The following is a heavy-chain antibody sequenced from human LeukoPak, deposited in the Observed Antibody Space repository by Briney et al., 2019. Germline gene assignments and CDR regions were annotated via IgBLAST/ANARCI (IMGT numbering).Heavy chain of an antibody. Sequence: GGSLRLSCAASGFTFSSYWIHWVRQAPGRGLVWVSRINSDGSSTSYADSVKGRFTISRDNAKNTLYLQMNSLRAEDTAVYYCARGDYGDYWYYGMDVWGQGTTVTVSS. CDR1: GFTFSSYW. D-gene: IGHD4-17*01. CDR3: ARGDYGDYWYYGMDV. CDR2: INSDGSST. V-gene: IGHV3-74*01. J-gene: IGHJ6*02.